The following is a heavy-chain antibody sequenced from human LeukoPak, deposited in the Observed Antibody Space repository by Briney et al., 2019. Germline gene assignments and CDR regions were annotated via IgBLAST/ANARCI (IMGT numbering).Heavy chain of an antibody. CDR1: GFTFANYA. V-gene: IGHV3-23*01. CDR3: AKAAISGVVISFDH. J-gene: IGHJ4*02. CDR2: ISASGGNT. D-gene: IGHD3-3*01. Sequence: PGGSLRLSCAASGFTFANYAMNWVRQAPGKGLEWVSTISASGGNTYYADSVKGRFTFSRDNSENTLYLQMNSLRAEDTAVYYCAKAAISGVVISFDHWGQGTLLTVSS.